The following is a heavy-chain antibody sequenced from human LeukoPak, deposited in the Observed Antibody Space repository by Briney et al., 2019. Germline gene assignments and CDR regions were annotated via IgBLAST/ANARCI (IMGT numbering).Heavy chain of an antibody. V-gene: IGHV3-21*01. D-gene: IGHD1-26*01. Sequence: GGSLRLSCAASGFTFRSYGMHWVRQAPGKGLEWVSSISSSSSYIYYADSVKGRFTISRDNAKNSLYLQMNSLRAEDTAVYYCARDLDWYSGSYCVYWGQGTLVTVSS. CDR2: ISSSSSYI. J-gene: IGHJ4*02. CDR3: ARDLDWYSGSYCVY. CDR1: GFTFRSYG.